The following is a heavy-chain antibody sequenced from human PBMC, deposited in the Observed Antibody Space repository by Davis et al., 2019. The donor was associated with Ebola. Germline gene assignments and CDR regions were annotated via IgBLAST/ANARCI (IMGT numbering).Heavy chain of an antibody. D-gene: IGHD2-2*01. CDR1: GFTFSSYS. CDR2: ISSSSSYI. V-gene: IGHV3-21*06. CDR3: ARDLRRITIRSDIVVVPAGVYYYYGMDV. Sequence: PGGSLRLSCAASGFTFSSYSMNWVRQAPGKGLEWVSSISSSSSYIYYADSVKGRFTISRANAKNSLYLQMNSLRAEDTAVYYCARDLRRITIRSDIVVVPAGVYYYYGMDVWGKGTTVTVSS. J-gene: IGHJ6*04.